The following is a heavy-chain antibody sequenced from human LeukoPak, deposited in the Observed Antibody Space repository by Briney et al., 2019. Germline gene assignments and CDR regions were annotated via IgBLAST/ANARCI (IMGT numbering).Heavy chain of an antibody. D-gene: IGHD1-26*01. J-gene: IGHJ3*02. V-gene: IGHV4-4*07. CDR1: GGSISSYY. CDR3: ARERVGATDHDAFDI. Sequence: SETLSLTCTVSGGSISSYYWSWIRQPAGKGLEWIGRIYTSGSTNYNPPLKSRVTISVDKSKNQFSLKLSSVTAADTAVYYCARERVGATDHDAFDIWGQGTMVTVSS. CDR2: IYTSGST.